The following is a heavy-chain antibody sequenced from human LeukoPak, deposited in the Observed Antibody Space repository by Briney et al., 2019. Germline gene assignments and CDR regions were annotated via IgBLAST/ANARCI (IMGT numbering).Heavy chain of an antibody. J-gene: IGHJ4*02. CDR3: ARGGNGWFFDD. Sequence: ASVEVSCKASGYSFTNYGISWVRQAPGQGLEWVGWVNGYNGNTNYAQKVQDRVTMTTDTSTSTAYMELRSLRSDDTAVYYCARGGNGWFFDDWGQGTLVTVSS. V-gene: IGHV1-18*01. D-gene: IGHD6-19*01. CDR2: VNGYNGNT. CDR1: GYSFTNYG.